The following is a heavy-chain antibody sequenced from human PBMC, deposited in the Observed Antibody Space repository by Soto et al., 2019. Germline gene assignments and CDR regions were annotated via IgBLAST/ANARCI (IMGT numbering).Heavy chain of an antibody. CDR1: GGSFSGYY. V-gene: IGHV4-34*01. CDR2: INHSGST. D-gene: IGHD3-3*01. CDR3: ARGMLLRFLEGYYYYYGMDV. J-gene: IGHJ6*02. Sequence: SETLSLTCAVYGGSFSGYYWSWIRQPPGKGLEWIGEINHSGSTNYNPSLKRRVTISVDTSKNQFSLKRSSVTAADTAVYYCARGMLLRFLEGYYYYYGMDVWGQGTTVTVSS.